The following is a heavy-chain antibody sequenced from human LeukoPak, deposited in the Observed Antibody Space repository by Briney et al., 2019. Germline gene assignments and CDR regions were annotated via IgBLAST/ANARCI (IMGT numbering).Heavy chain of an antibody. CDR3: AREKEQSNDAFDT. CDR1: GFSFSSHW. CDR2: INKDGSST. V-gene: IGHV3-74*01. J-gene: IGHJ3*02. Sequence: GGSPRLSCAASGFSFSSHWMHWVRQTPGKGLVWVSHINKDGSSTSYADSLKGRFIISRDNAKNTLFLQMNSLRAEDTAVYYCAREKEQSNDAFDTWGQGTMVTVSS. D-gene: IGHD1/OR15-1a*01.